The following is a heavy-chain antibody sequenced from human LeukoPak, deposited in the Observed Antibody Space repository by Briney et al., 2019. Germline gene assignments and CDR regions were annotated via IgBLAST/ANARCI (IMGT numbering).Heavy chain of an antibody. Sequence: PGGSLRLSCAASGFTFSSYAMSWVRQAPGKGLEWVSAISTGGGSTYYADSVKGRFTISRDNSNNTLYLQMNSLRAEDTAVYYCAKPRDSIVGTTTPTRLATLDIWGQGTMVTVSS. CDR1: GFTFSSYA. CDR2: ISTGGGST. CDR3: AKPRDSIVGTTTPTRLATLDI. D-gene: IGHD1-26*01. V-gene: IGHV3-23*01. J-gene: IGHJ3*02.